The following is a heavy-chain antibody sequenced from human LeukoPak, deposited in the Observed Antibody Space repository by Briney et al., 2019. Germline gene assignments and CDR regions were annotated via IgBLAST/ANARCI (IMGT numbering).Heavy chain of an antibody. CDR2: IIPIFGTA. D-gene: IGHD6-13*01. J-gene: IGHJ5*02. CDR1: GGTFSSYA. CDR3: ARRGFVAAGPNWFDP. V-gene: IGHV1-69*13. Sequence: SVKVSCKASGGTFSSYAISWVRQAPGQGLEWMGGIIPIFGTANYAQKFQGRVTITADESTSTAYMELSSLRSEDTAVYYCARRGFVAAGPNWFDPWGQGTLVTVSS.